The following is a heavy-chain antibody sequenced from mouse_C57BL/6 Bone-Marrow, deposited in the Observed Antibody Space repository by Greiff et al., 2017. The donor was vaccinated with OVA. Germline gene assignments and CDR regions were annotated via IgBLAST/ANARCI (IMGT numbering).Heavy chain of an antibody. J-gene: IGHJ3*01. CDR1: GFSLSTSGMG. Sequence: QVTLKESGPGILQSSQTLSLTCSFSGFSLSTSGMGVSWIRQPSGKGLEWLAHIYWDDDKRYNPSLKSRLTISKDTSRNQVFLKITSVDTADTATYNCARREGEGSSFAWFAYWGQGTLVTVSA. D-gene: IGHD1-1*01. V-gene: IGHV8-12*01. CDR3: ARREGEGSSFAWFAY. CDR2: IYWDDDK.